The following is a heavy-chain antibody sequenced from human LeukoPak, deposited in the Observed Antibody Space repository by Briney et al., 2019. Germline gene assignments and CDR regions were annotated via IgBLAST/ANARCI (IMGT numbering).Heavy chain of an antibody. D-gene: IGHD6-6*01. Sequence: SVNVSCKASGGTFSSYAIRWVRQAPGQGLEWMGGIIPIFGTANYAQKFQGRVTITADKSTSTAYMELSSLRSEDTAVYYCARTPMLAARHFDYWGQGTLVTVSS. CDR3: ARTPMLAARHFDY. J-gene: IGHJ4*02. CDR2: IIPIFGTA. CDR1: GGTFSSYA. V-gene: IGHV1-69*06.